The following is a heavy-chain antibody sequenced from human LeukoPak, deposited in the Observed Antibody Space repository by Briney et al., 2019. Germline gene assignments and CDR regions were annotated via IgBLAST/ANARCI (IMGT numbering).Heavy chain of an antibody. CDR2: IYYSGST. CDR3: AREDGSSPTSYYFDY. J-gene: IGHJ4*02. D-gene: IGHD2-2*01. Sequence: NSSETLSLTCTVSGGSVSSGSYYWSWIRQPPGKGLEWIGYIYYSGSTNYNPSLKSRVTISVDTSKNQFSLKLSSVTAADTAVYYCAREDGSSPTSYYFDYWGQGTLVTVSS. CDR1: GGSVSSGSYY. V-gene: IGHV4-61*01.